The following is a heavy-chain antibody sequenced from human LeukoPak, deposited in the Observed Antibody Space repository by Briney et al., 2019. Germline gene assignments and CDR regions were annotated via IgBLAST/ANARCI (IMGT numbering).Heavy chain of an antibody. J-gene: IGHJ4*02. V-gene: IGHV3-21*01. Sequence: GGSLRLSCAASGFTFSSYSMNWVRQAPGKGLEWVSSISSSSSYIYYADSVKGRFTISRDNAQNSLYLQMNSLRAEDTAVYYCARENAWGYFDFWGQGTLVTVSS. D-gene: IGHD7-27*01. CDR3: ARENAWGYFDF. CDR2: ISSSSSYI. CDR1: GFTFSSYS.